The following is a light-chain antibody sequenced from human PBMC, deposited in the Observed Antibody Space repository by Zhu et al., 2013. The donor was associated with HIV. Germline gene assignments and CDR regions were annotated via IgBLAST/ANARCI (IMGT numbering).Light chain of an antibody. CDR2: DAS. CDR3: QHHGTSGKWA. J-gene: IGKJ1*01. Sequence: EILLTQSPATLSLSPGDRATLSCRASQSVSKYLAWYQQRPGQAPRLLINDASTRAAGTPVRFSGGGSGAVFTFTIAGLEPEDVAVYYCQHHGTSGKWAFGQGTKVEVK. CDR1: QSVSKY. V-gene: IGKV3-11*01.